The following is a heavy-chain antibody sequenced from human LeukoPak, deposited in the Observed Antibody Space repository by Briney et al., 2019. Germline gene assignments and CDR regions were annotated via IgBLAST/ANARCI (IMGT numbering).Heavy chain of an antibody. V-gene: IGHV3-23*01. CDR1: GFTFGSFA. J-gene: IGHJ4*02. D-gene: IGHD1-7*01. CDR3: ARDRGTTRGGGLDY. CDR2: ISGSGDNT. Sequence: GGSLRLSCAASGFTFGSFAMNWVRQAPGKGLEWVSAISGSGDNTYYADSVKGRFTISRDNSKNTLYLQMNSLRAEDTAVYHCARDRGTTRGGGLDYWGQGTLATVPS.